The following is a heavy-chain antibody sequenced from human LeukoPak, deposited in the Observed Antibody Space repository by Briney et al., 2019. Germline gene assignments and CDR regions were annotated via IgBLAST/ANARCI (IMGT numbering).Heavy chain of an antibody. Sequence: PSQTLSLTXTVSGGSISSGDYYWSWIRQPPGKGLEWIGYIYYSGSTYYNPSLKSRVTISVDTSKNQFSLKLSSVTAADTAVYYCARGSGLRFLEWPYFDYWGQGTLVTVSS. D-gene: IGHD3-3*01. J-gene: IGHJ4*02. CDR3: ARGSGLRFLEWPYFDY. CDR1: GGSISSGDYY. CDR2: IYYSGST. V-gene: IGHV4-30-4*08.